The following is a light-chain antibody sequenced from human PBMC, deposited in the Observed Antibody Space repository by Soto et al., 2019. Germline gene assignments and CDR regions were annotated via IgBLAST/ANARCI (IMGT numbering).Light chain of an antibody. CDR3: QQYDNLPLT. CDR2: DAS. J-gene: IGKJ4*01. CDR1: QDISNY. V-gene: IGKV1-33*01. Sequence: DIPMTQSPSSLSASVGDRVTITCQARQDISNYLNWYQQKPGKAPKLLIYDASNLETGVPSRFSGSGSGTDFTFTISSLQPEDIATYYCQQYDNLPLTFGGGTKVEIK.